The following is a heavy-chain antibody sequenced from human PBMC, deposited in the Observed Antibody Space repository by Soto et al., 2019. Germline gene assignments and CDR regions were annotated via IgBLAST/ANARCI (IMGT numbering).Heavy chain of an antibody. V-gene: IGHV3-23*01. J-gene: IGHJ4*02. D-gene: IGHD2-21*02. CDR1: GFPFDNYA. CDR3: EKDFSRDSFSKKPSCGGDCYNLDS. Sequence: GGSLRLSCEASGFPFDNYAMSWVRQAPGKGLEWVSAISGGSPKEFYAESVKGRFTISRDNSKNTLFLEMNSLRADDAALYYCEKDFSRDSFSKKPSCGGDCYNLDSWGQGTQVT. CDR2: ISGGSPKE.